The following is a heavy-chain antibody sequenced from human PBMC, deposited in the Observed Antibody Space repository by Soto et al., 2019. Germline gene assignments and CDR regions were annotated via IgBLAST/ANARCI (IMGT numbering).Heavy chain of an antibody. V-gene: IGHV5-51*01. CDR3: ARRKGHYDDSSGSLDY. CDR1: RYSLTSYW. J-gene: IGHJ4*02. CDR2: IYPGDSDT. D-gene: IGHD3-22*01. Sequence: GASLQISCKCPRYSLTSYWIGWMSQMPGQGLEWMGIIYPGDSDTRYSPSFQGQVTISADKSISTAYRQWSSLKASGTAMYYCARRKGHYDDSSGSLDYWGQGTLVTVSS.